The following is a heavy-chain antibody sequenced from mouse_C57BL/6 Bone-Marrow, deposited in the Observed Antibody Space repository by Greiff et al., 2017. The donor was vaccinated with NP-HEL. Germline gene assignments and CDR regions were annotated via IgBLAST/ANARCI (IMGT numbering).Heavy chain of an antibody. D-gene: IGHD2-5*01. CDR1: GYTFTDYN. V-gene: IGHV1-18*01. CDR3: ARRAYYSNYDPWYAG. J-gene: IGHJ3*01. Sequence: EVQLQQSGPELVKPGASVKLPCKASGYTFTDYNMDWVKQSHGKSLEWIGDINPNNGGTIYNQKFKGKATLTVDKSSSTAYMELRSLTAEDTAVYYCARRAYYSNYDPWYAGWGKGALVTVAA. CDR2: INPNNGGT.